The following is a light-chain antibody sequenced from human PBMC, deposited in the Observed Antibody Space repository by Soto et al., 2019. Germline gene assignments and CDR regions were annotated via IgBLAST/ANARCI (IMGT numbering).Light chain of an antibody. CDR3: QQYNNWPLT. V-gene: IGKV3-15*01. Sequence: EIVLTQSPGTLSLSPGERATLSCRASQSVSSNLAWYQQKPGQAPRLLIYGASTRATGIPARFSGSGSGTEFTLTISSLQPEDFAVYYCQQYNNWPLTFGGGTKVDIK. CDR1: QSVSSN. CDR2: GAS. J-gene: IGKJ4*01.